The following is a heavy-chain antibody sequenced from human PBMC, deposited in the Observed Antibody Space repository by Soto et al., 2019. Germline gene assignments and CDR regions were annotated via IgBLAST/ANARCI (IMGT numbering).Heavy chain of an antibody. CDR2: IYYSGST. Sequence: SETLSLTCTVSGGSISSYYWSWIRQPPGKGLEWIGYIYYSGSTNYNPSLKSRVTISVDTSKNQFSLKLSSVTAADTAVYYCAGGYCSSTSCSIDAFDIWGQGTMVTVSS. D-gene: IGHD2-2*01. J-gene: IGHJ3*02. CDR3: AGGYCSSTSCSIDAFDI. V-gene: IGHV4-59*01. CDR1: GGSISSYY.